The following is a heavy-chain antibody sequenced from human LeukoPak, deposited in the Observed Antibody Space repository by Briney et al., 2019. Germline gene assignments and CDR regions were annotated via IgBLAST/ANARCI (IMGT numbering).Heavy chain of an antibody. CDR2: IYHSGST. CDR3: ARVTRVAWNYDVQYYFDY. D-gene: IGHD1-7*01. J-gene: IGHJ4*02. CDR1: GYSISSGYY. V-gene: IGHV4-38-2*01. Sequence: PSETLSLTCAVSGYSISSGYYWGWIRQPPGKGLEWIGSIYHSGSTYYNPSLKSRVTISVDTSKNQFSLKLSSVTAADTAVYYCARVTRVAWNYDVQYYFDYWGQGTLVTVSS.